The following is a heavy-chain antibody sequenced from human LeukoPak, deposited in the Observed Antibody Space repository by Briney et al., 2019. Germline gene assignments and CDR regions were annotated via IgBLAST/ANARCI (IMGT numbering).Heavy chain of an antibody. D-gene: IGHD2-2*02. CDR3: AKEMRYDCSSTSCYTPYSPGGGMDV. CDR2: IRYDGSNE. Sequence: GGSLRLSCAASGFTFSSYGMHWVRQAPGKGLEWVAFIRYDGSNEYYADSVKGQFTISRDNSKNTVYLQINSLRAEDTAVYYCAKEMRYDCSSTSCYTPYSPGGGMDVWGQGTTVTVSS. V-gene: IGHV3-30*02. CDR1: GFTFSSYG. J-gene: IGHJ6*02.